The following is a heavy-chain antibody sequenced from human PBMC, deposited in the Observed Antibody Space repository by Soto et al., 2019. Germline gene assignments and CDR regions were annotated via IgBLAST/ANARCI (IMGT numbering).Heavy chain of an antibody. Sequence: GGSLRLSCAASGFTFSSYGMHWVRQAPGKGLEWVAVIWYDGSNKYYADSVKGRFTISRDNSKNTLYLQMNSLRAEDTAVYYCARDLGGGYCSGGSCFRPPAYYFDYWGQGTLVTVSS. J-gene: IGHJ4*02. V-gene: IGHV3-33*01. CDR2: IWYDGSNK. CDR1: GFTFSSYG. CDR3: ARDLGGGYCSGGSCFRPPAYYFDY. D-gene: IGHD2-15*01.